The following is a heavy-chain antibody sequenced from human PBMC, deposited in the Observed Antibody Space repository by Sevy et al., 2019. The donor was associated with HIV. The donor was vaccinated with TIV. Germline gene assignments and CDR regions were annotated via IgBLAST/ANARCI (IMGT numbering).Heavy chain of an antibody. CDR2: ISNDGINK. J-gene: IGHJ4*02. CDR1: GFTFSSHA. V-gene: IGHV3-30-3*01. D-gene: IGHD3-3*01. CDR3: ARDFWSGYSLDY. Sequence: GGSLRLSCVASGFTFSSHAMHWVRQAPGKGLEWVAVISNDGINKYYADSVKGRFTISRDNSRNTLYLQVNSLRTEDTAVYYCARDFWSGYSLDYWGQGTRVTVSS.